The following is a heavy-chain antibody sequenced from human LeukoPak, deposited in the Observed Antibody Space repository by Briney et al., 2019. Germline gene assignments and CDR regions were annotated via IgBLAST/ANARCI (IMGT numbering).Heavy chain of an antibody. CDR1: GFTFSGYA. J-gene: IGHJ5*01. CDR2: ITGSGGTT. D-gene: IGHD2-15*01. CDR3: AKGRGYCSGGSCYSGFDS. Sequence: GGSLRLSCAASGFTFSGYAMSWVRQAPGKGLEWVSTITGSGGTTYYADSVKGRFAISRDNSKNTLYLQMNSLRAEDTAVYYCAKGRGYCSGGSCYSGFDSWGQGTLVTVSS. V-gene: IGHV3-23*01.